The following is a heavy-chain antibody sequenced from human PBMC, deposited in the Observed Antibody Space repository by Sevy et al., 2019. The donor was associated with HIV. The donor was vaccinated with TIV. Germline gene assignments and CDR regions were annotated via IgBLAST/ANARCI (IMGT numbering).Heavy chain of an antibody. J-gene: IGHJ3*02. CDR1: GFTFSSYA. V-gene: IGHV3-30-3*01. CDR3: AAKGHYDSSGYYFWGPFDI. D-gene: IGHD3-22*01. Sequence: GGSLRLSCAASGFTFSSYAMHWVRQAPGKGLEWVAVISYDGSNKYYAYSVKGRFTISRDNSKNTLYLQMNSLRAEDTAVYYCAAKGHYDSSGYYFWGPFDIWGQGTMVTVSS. CDR2: ISYDGSNK.